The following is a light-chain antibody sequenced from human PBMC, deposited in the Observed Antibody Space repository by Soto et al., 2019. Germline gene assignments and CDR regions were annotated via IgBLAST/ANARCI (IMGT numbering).Light chain of an antibody. CDR1: QSLLSTFNNKNY. CDR3: LHYHGDPLT. Sequence: DIVMTQSPGSLAVSLGERATINCRSSQSLLSTFNNKNYLSWYQQKPGQPPKLLISWASTRDSGVPERFSGSASGTDFTLTISSLQSEDVAVYSCLHYHGDPLTFSGGTKVEIK. V-gene: IGKV4-1*01. J-gene: IGKJ4*01. CDR2: WAS.